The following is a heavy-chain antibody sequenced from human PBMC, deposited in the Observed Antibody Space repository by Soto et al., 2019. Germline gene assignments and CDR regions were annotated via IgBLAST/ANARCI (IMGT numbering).Heavy chain of an antibody. V-gene: IGHV4-59*01. J-gene: IGHJ4*02. D-gene: IGHD3-16*01. CDR3: VRSGHTFGGVI. CDR1: GASMSDYY. CDR2: MHSSGNA. Sequence: QVQLQESGPGLVKPSVTLSLTCTVSGASMSDYYGTWIRQPPGRGLEWIGFMHSSGNANYSSSLKGRATISVDTYNNEFSLILTSVTAADTAVYYCVRSGHTFGGVIWGQGTLVTVSS.